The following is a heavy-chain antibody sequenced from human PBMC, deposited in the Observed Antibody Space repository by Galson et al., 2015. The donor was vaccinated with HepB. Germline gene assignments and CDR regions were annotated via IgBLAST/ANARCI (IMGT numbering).Heavy chain of an antibody. D-gene: IGHD3-10*01. J-gene: IGHJ5*02. CDR3: ARDALLPMVQGVSNWFDP. Sequence: SVKVSCKASGYTFTSYAMNWVRQAPGQGLEWMGWINTNTGNPTYAQGFTGRFVFSLDTSVSTAYLQISSLKAEDTAVYYCARDALLPMVQGVSNWFDPWGQGTLVTVSS. V-gene: IGHV7-4-1*02. CDR1: GYTFTSYA. CDR2: INTNTGNP.